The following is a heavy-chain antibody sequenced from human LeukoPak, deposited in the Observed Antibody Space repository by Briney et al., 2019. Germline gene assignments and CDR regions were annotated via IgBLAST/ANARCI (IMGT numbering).Heavy chain of an antibody. V-gene: IGHV4-61*02. CDR3: ARDHMLRGLSP. CDR1: GDSISSGRYY. CDR2: ISTSGST. Sequence: SETLSLTCTVSGDSISSGRYYWSWIRQPAGKGLEWIGRISTSGSTNYNPSLKSRVTISVDTAKNQFSLKVSSVTAADTALYYCARDHMLRGLSPWGQGTLVTVSS. J-gene: IGHJ5*02. D-gene: IGHD3-10*01.